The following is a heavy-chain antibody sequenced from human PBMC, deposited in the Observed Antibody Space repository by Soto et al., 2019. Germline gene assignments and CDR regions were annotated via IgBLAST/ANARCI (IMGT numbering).Heavy chain of an antibody. CDR3: ALDQEATVTTYYYRYNSMDV. CDR2: ISYDGSVK. J-gene: IGHJ6*02. V-gene: IGHV3-30*03. D-gene: IGHD4-17*01. CDR1: EFTFSSYG. Sequence: QVQLVESGGGVVQPGRSLRLSCAASEFTFSSYGMHWVRQSPGRGLEWVAVISYDGSVKYFADSVKGRFTVSRDNSKNPLHLLMTSVRAADSAVYYCALDQEATVTTYYYRYNSMDVWGQGTTVTGFS.